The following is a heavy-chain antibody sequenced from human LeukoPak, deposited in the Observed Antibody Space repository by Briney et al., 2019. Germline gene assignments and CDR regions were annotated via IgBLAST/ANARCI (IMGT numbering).Heavy chain of an antibody. Sequence: GGSLRLSCAVSGFTFSSYEMNWVCQAPGKGLEWVSNIGSSGTTIYCADSVKGRFTISRDNAKNSLYLQMNSLRAEDTAVYYCALLAVASDFDYWGQGALVTVSS. CDR1: GFTFSSYE. J-gene: IGHJ4*02. D-gene: IGHD6-19*01. CDR3: ALLAVASDFDY. CDR2: IGSSGTTI. V-gene: IGHV3-48*03.